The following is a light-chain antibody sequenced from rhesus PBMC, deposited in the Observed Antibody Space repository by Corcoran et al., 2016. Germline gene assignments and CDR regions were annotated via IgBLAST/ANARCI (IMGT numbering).Light chain of an antibody. CDR3: SSYAGSNTFI. J-gene: IGLJ1*01. V-gene: IGLV2-23*01. CDR2: DVS. Sequence: QAALTQPPSVSGSPGQSVTISCTGTSSDIGGYNYVSWYQHHPGKAPKLMIYDVSQRPSGVSDRFSGSTSGNTASLTISGLQAEDEAAYYCSSYAGSNTFIFGAGTRLTVL. CDR1: SSDIGGYNY.